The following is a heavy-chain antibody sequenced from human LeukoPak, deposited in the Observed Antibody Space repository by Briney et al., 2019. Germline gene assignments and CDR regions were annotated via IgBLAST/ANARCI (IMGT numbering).Heavy chain of an antibody. D-gene: IGHD3-3*01. CDR1: GFTFSSYS. J-gene: IGHJ5*02. Sequence: PGGSLRLSCTASGFTFSSYSMNWVRQAPGKGLEWVSSISSSSSYIYYADSVKGRFTISRDNAKNSLYLQMNSLRAEDTAVYYCARAKNVPTGFLEWLPLTNWFDPWGQGTLVTVSS. CDR3: ARAKNVPTGFLEWLPLTNWFDP. V-gene: IGHV3-21*01. CDR2: ISSSSSYI.